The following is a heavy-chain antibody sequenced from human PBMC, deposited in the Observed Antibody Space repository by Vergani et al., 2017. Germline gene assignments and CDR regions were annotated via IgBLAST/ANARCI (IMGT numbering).Heavy chain of an antibody. J-gene: IGHJ3*02. CDR1: GGSISSYY. D-gene: IGHD3-22*01. CDR2: IYYSGST. Sequence: QVQLQESGPGLVKPSETLSLTCTVSGGSISSYYWSWIRQPPGKGLEWIGYIYYSGSTNYNPSLKSRVTISVDKSKNQFSLKLSSVTAADTAVYYCASSNYYDSSGPDAFDIWGQGTMVTVSS. CDR3: ASSNYYDSSGPDAFDI. V-gene: IGHV4-59*12.